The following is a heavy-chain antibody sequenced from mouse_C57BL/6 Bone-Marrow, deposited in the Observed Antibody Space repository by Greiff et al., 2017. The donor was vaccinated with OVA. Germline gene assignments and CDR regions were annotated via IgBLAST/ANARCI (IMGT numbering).Heavy chain of an antibody. CDR2: IDPSDSST. CDR1: GYTFTSYW. J-gene: IGHJ4*01. Sequence: VQLQQPGAELVLPGASVKLSCTASGYTFTSYWMRWVKQSPGQGLEWIGEIDPSDSSTNYNQKFKGKSTLTVDKSSSTAYMQLSSLTSEDSAVYYCARPFYYGSSKSWGQGTSVTVSS. D-gene: IGHD1-1*01. CDR3: ARPFYYGSSKS. V-gene: IGHV1-69*01.